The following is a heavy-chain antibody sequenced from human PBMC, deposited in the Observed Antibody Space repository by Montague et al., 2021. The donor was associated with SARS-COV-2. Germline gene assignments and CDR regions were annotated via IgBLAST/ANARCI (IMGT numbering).Heavy chain of an antibody. Sequence: SETLSLTCAVYGGSFSGYYWSWIRQPPGKGLEWIGEINHSESTNYNPSLKSRVTKSVETSKNQFSLNLSSVTAADTAVYYCARARAAYILTGYYFDYWGQGTLVTVSS. CDR3: ARARAAYILTGYYFDY. CDR2: INHSEST. CDR1: GGSFSGYY. J-gene: IGHJ4*02. D-gene: IGHD3-9*01. V-gene: IGHV4-34*01.